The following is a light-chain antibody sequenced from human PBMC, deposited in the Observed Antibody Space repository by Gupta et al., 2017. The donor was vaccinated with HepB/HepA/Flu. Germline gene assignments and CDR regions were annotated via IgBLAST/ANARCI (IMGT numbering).Light chain of an antibody. Sequence: QSALTQPAPVSAPPGQSISISFTGTSSDVAGNHYVSWYQQHPGKAPKLIIFDVSDRPSWVSNRFSGSKSGNTASLTISGLKTEVKADYYCSSNEIRSHGLFGGGTKLTVL. J-gene: IGLJ3*02. CDR1: SSDVAGNHY. CDR2: DVS. CDR3: SSNEIRSHGL. V-gene: IGLV2-14*03.